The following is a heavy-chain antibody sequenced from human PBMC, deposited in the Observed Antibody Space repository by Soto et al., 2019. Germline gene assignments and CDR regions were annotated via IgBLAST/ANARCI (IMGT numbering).Heavy chain of an antibody. V-gene: IGHV1-69*02. D-gene: IGHD4-17*01. CDR3: ARVDYGDPHAEYFQH. J-gene: IGHJ1*01. CDR2: IIPILGIA. CDR1: GGTFSSYT. Sequence: QVQLVQSGAEVKKPGSSVKVSCKASGGTFSSYTISWVRQAPGQGLEWMGRIIPILGIANYAQKFQGRVTITVDKSTSTAYMELSSLRSEDTAVYYCARVDYGDPHAEYFQHWGQGTLVTVSS.